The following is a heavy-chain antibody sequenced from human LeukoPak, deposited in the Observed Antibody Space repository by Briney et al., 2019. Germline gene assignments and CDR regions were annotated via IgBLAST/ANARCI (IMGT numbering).Heavy chain of an antibody. D-gene: IGHD1-1*01. CDR3: ARRLTTEETFDY. CDR2: IYPGDSDT. V-gene: IGHV5-51*01. Sequence: GESLQISCRGSGYSFTTYWIAWVRQMPGKGLEWMGIIYPGDSDTKYSPSFQGQITISADKSIGTAYLHWNSLEASDTAMYYCARRLTTEETFDYWGQGTLVTVSS. CDR1: GYSFTTYW. J-gene: IGHJ4*02.